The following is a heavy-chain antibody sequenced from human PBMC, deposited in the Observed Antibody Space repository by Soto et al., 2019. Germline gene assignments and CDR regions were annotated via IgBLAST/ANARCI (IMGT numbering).Heavy chain of an antibody. V-gene: IGHV3-49*03. J-gene: IGHJ6*02. CDR2: IRSKAYGGTT. Sequence: PGGSLRLSCTASGFTFGDYAMSWFRQAPGKGLEWVGFIRSKAYGGTTEYAASVKGRFTISRDDSKSIAYLQMNSLKTEDTAVYYCTRDRRYCSSTSCYLDYYYGMDVWGQGTTVTVSS. D-gene: IGHD2-2*01. CDR1: GFTFGDYA. CDR3: TRDRRYCSSTSCYLDYYYGMDV.